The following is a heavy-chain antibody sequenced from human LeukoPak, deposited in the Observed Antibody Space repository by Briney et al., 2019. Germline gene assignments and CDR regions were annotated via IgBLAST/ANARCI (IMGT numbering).Heavy chain of an antibody. Sequence: GASVKVSCKASGYTFTGYYIHWVRQAPGQGLEWMGWTNPNTGGTDYAQKFRGRVTVTRDTSISTVYMELSRLTSDDTAVYYCARGVASAGAKYFDQWGQGTLVTVSS. CDR2: TNPNTGGT. J-gene: IGHJ4*02. D-gene: IGHD6-13*01. CDR1: GYTFTGYY. CDR3: ARGVASAGAKYFDQ. V-gene: IGHV1-2*02.